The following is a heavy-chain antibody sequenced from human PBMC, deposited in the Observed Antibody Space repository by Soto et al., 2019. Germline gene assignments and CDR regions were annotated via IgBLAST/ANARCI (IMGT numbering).Heavy chain of an antibody. V-gene: IGHV4-39*01. CDR1: GGSISSSSYY. J-gene: IGHJ5*02. CDR3: ARRVPAAMLTPSALTWFDP. Sequence: SETLSLTCTVSGGSISSSSYYWGWIRQPPGKGLEWIGSIYYSGSTYYNPSLKSRVTISVDTSKNQFSLKLSSVTAADTAVYYCARRVPAAMLTPSALTWFDPWGQGTLVTVSS. CDR2: IYYSGST. D-gene: IGHD2-2*01.